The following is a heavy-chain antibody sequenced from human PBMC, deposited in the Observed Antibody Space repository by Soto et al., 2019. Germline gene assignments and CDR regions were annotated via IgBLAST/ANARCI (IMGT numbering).Heavy chain of an antibody. CDR3: ARSVDSVMLTWGERDY. J-gene: IGHJ4*02. V-gene: IGHV1-18*01. Sequence: QVELVQSGAEVKKPGASVKVSCKASGYTFTSYGINWVRQAPGQGLEWMGWISGYTGNTNYAQNLQGRVTMTTDTSTSTDYMELRSLSSDDTAIYYCARSVDSVMLTWGERDYWGQGTQVTVSS. CDR1: GYTFTSYG. D-gene: IGHD5-18*01. CDR2: ISGYTGNT.